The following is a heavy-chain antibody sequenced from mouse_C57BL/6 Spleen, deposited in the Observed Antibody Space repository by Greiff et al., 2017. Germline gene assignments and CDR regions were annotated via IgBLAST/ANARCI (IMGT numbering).Heavy chain of an antibody. V-gene: IGHV1-42*01. CDR2: INPSTGGT. CDR1: GYSFTGYY. D-gene: IGHD1-1*01. CDR3: ARVYGSSYVNYFDY. Sequence: VQLQQSGPELVKPGASVKISCKASGYSFTGYYMNWVKQSPEKSLEWIGEINPSTGGTTYNQKFKAKATLTVDKSSSTAYMQLKSLTSEDSAVYYCARVYGSSYVNYFDYWGQGTTLTVSS. J-gene: IGHJ2*01.